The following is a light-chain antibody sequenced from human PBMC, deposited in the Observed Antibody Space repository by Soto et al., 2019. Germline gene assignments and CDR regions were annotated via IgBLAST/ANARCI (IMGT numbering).Light chain of an antibody. CDR2: ADS. V-gene: IGLV1-40*01. CDR1: SSNIGTPYD. J-gene: IGLJ2*01. Sequence: QLVLTQPPSLSGAPGQRVTLSCTGSSSNIGTPYDVHWYQQLPGKAPTLLIYADSSRPSGVSDRFSGSKSGTSASLAITGLRAEDEADYYCQSYDSNLRGVVFGGGTKLTVL. CDR3: QSYDSNLRGVV.